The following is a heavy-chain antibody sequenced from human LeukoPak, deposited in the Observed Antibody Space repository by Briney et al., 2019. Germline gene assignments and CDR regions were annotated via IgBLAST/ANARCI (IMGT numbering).Heavy chain of an antibody. J-gene: IGHJ4*02. CDR3: ARGKFDSSGYYIDY. V-gene: IGHV3-11*04. Sequence: GGSLRLSCAAAGFTFSDYYMSWIRQAPGKGLEWVSYISSSGSTIYYADSVKGRFTISRDNAKNSLYLQTNSLRSEDTAVYYCARGKFDSSGYYIDYWGQGTLVTVSS. CDR2: ISSSGSTI. CDR1: GFTFSDYY. D-gene: IGHD3-22*01.